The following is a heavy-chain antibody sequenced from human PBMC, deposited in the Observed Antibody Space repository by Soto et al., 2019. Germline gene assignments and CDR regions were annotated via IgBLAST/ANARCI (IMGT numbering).Heavy chain of an antibody. D-gene: IGHD2-15*01. CDR2: ISGSSSSI. Sequence: PGGSLRLSCAASGLPFSSTFMNWVRQAPGKGLEWVSYISGSSSSIFYADSVKGRFTVSRDNAMNSLFLQMNNLRDEDSAVYYCATGPIYSNSDYWDQGTQVIVSS. J-gene: IGHJ4*02. CDR3: ATGPIYSNSDY. CDR1: GLPFSSTF. V-gene: IGHV3-48*02.